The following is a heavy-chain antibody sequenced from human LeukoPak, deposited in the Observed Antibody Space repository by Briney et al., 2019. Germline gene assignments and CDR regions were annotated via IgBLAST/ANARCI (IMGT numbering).Heavy chain of an antibody. CDR2: IYYSGST. CDR3: ARAPTYSSSWYFDY. J-gene: IGHJ4*02. D-gene: IGHD6-13*01. CDR1: GGSISSGDYY. Sequence: SETLSLTCTVSGGSISSGDYYWSWIRQPPGKGLEWIGYIYYSGSTYYNPSLKSRVTISVDTSKNQFSLKLTSVTAADTAVYYCARAPTYSSSWYFDYWGQGTLVTVSS. V-gene: IGHV4-30-4*01.